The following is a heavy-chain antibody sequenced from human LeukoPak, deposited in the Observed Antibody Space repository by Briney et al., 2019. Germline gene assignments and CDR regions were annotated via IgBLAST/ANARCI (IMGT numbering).Heavy chain of an antibody. D-gene: IGHD4-17*01. CDR2: TYYRSKWYN. Sequence: SQTLSLTCAISGDSVSSNSAAWNWIRQSPSRGLEWLGRTYYRSKWYNDYAVSVKSRITINPDTSKNQFSLQLNSVTPEDTAVYYCARVWVDYGDYLYPSGNWFDPWGQGTLVTVSS. CDR1: GDSVSSNSAA. J-gene: IGHJ5*02. V-gene: IGHV6-1*01. CDR3: ARVWVDYGDYLYPSGNWFDP.